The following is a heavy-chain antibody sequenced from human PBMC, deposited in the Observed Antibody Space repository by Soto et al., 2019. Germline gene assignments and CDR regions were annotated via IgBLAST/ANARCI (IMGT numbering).Heavy chain of an antibody. CDR3: AKDGDYYGSGSYYDYYYYGMDV. CDR1: GFTFSSYG. Sequence: GGSLRLSCAASGFTFSSYGMHWVRQAPGKGLEWVAVISYDGSDKYYADSVKGRFTISRDNSKNTLYLQMNSLRAEDTAVYYCAKDGDYYGSGSYYDYYYYGMDVWGQGTTVTSP. V-gene: IGHV3-30*18. D-gene: IGHD3-10*01. CDR2: ISYDGSDK. J-gene: IGHJ6*02.